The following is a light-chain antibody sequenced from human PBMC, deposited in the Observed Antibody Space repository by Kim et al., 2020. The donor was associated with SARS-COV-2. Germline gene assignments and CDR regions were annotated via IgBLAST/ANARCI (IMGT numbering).Light chain of an antibody. CDR2: SNN. J-gene: IGLJ3*02. Sequence: QRVTISCSGSRSNIGSNTVNWYQQLPGTAPKLLIYSNNQRPSGVPDRFSGSKSGTSASLAISGLQSEDEADYYCAAWDVSLNGNWVFGGGTQLTVL. CDR3: AAWDVSLNGNWV. CDR1: RSNIGSNT. V-gene: IGLV1-44*01.